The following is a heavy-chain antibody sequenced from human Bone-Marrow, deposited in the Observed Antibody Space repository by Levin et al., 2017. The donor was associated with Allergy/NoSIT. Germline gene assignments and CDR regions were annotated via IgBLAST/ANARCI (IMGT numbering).Heavy chain of an antibody. V-gene: IGHV4-59*01. CDR3: ARDSRYDYVSMDV. Sequence: NASETLSLTCSVSGGSISSYYWTWMRQPPGKGLEWIGFIYYSGSTNYNPSLKSRVTISVDTSKNQFSLKLSSVTAADTAVYYCARDSRYDYVSMDVWGKGTTVTVSS. J-gene: IGHJ6*04. D-gene: IGHD3-16*01. CDR2: IYYSGST. CDR1: GGSISSYY.